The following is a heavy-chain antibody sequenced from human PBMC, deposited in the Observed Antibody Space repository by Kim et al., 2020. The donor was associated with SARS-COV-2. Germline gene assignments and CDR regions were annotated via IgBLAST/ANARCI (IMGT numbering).Heavy chain of an antibody. J-gene: IGHJ4*02. CDR2: IYYSGST. CDR3: ASSETYYYGSGGYHPIDY. Sequence: SETLSLTCTVSGGSISSYYWTWIRQPPGKGLEWIGFIYYSGSTDYNPSLRSRVTISVDTSKNQFSLKLSSVTAADTAVYYCASSETYYYGSGGYHPIDYWGQGTLVTVSS. CDR1: GGSISSYY. D-gene: IGHD3-10*01. V-gene: IGHV4-59*01.